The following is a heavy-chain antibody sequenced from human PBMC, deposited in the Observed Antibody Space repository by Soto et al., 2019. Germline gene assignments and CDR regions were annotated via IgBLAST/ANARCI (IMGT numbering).Heavy chain of an antibody. CDR3: ARDRGAVVGQYFDY. J-gene: IGHJ4*02. CDR1: GFTATNNY. Sequence: GGSLRLSCTASGFTATNNYMCWVRQAPGKGLEWVSVIYDTGNTYYADSVKGRFTVSRHNSKNTLFLQMDSLRTEDTAVYYCARDRGAVVGQYFDYWGQGTLVTVSS. D-gene: IGHD6-19*01. CDR2: IYDTGNT. V-gene: IGHV3-53*04.